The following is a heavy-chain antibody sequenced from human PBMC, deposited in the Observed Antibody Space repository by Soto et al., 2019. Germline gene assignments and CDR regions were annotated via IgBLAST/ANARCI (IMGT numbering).Heavy chain of an antibody. CDR3: AREGAMLRGVITEDF. V-gene: IGHV3-11*05. Sequence: QVQLVESGGDLVKPGGSLRLSCTGSGFTFSDYYMSWIRQAPGKGLEWVSYISTRSGFAIYADSVKGRFTISRDDAKNSRYLQMNSLRAEDTAVYYCAREGAMLRGVITEDFWGQGTLVTVSS. D-gene: IGHD3-10*01. CDR1: GFTFSDYY. CDR2: ISTRSGFA. J-gene: IGHJ4*02.